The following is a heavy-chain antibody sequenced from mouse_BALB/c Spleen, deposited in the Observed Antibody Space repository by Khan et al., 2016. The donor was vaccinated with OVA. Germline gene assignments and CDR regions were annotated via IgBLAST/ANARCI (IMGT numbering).Heavy chain of an antibody. J-gene: IGHJ3*01. CDR2: INPSTGYT. Sequence: QVQLKESGAELAKPGASVKMSCKASGYTFTTYWMHWVKQRPGQGLEWIGYINPSTGYTEYNQKFKDKATLTADKSSGTAFMQLSSLTYDDSAVNYGTRRGIYGIFAYWGQGTLVTVSA. D-gene: IGHD1-1*02. CDR1: GYTFTTYW. CDR3: TRRGIYGIFAY. V-gene: IGHV1-7*01.